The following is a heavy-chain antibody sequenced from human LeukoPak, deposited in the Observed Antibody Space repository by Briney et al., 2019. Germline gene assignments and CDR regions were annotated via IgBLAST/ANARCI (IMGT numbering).Heavy chain of an antibody. J-gene: IGHJ5*02. D-gene: IGHD3-3*01. CDR1: GDSVSSNSAA. Sequence: SQTLSLTFAISGDSVSSNSAAWNWVRQSPSRGLEWLGSTYYRSKWYNDDAVYVKSQITINPDTSKTQFSLQLNSVTPEDTAVYYCARGREVLRFLEWLPKDNWFDPWGQGTLVTVSS. CDR3: ARGREVLRFLEWLPKDNWFDP. V-gene: IGHV6-1*01. CDR2: TYYRSKWYN.